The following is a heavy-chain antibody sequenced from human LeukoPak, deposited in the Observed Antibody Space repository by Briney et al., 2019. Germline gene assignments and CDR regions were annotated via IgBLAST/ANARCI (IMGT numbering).Heavy chain of an antibody. D-gene: IGHD4-17*01. CDR2: ISSSGSTI. CDR3: ARPLGYGDYIPLEY. J-gene: IGHJ4*02. V-gene: IGHV3-48*03. CDR1: GFTISTYE. Sequence: GGSLRLSCAASGFTISTYEMNWVRQAPGKGLEWVSYISSSGSTIYYADSVKGRFTISRDNAKKSLYLQMNSLRAEDTAVYYCARPLGYGDYIPLEYWGQGTLVTVSS.